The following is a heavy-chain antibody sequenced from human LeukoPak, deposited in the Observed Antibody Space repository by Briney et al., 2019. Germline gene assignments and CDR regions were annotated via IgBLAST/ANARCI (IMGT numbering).Heavy chain of an antibody. V-gene: IGHV4-39*01. Sequence: PSETLSLTCTVSGGSISSSSYYWGWIRQPPGKGLEWIGSIYYSGSTYYNPSLKSRVTISVDTSKNQFSLKLSSVTAADTAVYYCARRGMYVYSGYDFDYWGQGTLVTVSS. CDR3: ARRGMYVYSGYDFDY. D-gene: IGHD5-12*01. CDR1: GGSISSSSYY. CDR2: IYYSGST. J-gene: IGHJ4*02.